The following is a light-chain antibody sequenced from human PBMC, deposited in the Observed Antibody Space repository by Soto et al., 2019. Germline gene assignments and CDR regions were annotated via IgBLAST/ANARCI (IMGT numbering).Light chain of an antibody. CDR3: QTWDTGIQV. CDR2: VNSDGSH. V-gene: IGLV4-69*01. J-gene: IGLJ2*01. Sequence: QPVLTQSPSASASLGASVKLACTLSSGHTNYAIAWHQQQPEKGPRYLMKVNSDGSHTKGDGIPDRFSGSSSGAERYLTISSLQSDDESDYYCQTWDTGIQVFGGGTKVTGL. CDR1: SGHTNYA.